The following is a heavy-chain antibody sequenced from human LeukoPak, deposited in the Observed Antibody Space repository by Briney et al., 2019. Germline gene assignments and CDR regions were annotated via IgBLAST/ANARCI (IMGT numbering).Heavy chain of an antibody. CDR1: GYTLTELS. V-gene: IGHV1-24*01. J-gene: IGHJ4*02. Sequence: GASVKVSCKVSGYTLTELSMHWVRQAPGKGLEWMGGFDPEDGETIYAQKFQGRVTMTEDTSTDTAYMELSSLRSEDTAVYYCATGLNGYDSSALHYWGQGTPVTVSS. D-gene: IGHD3-22*01. CDR3: ATGLNGYDSSALHY. CDR2: FDPEDGET.